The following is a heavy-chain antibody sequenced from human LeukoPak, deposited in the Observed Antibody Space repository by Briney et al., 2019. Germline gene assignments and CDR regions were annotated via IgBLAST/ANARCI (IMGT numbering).Heavy chain of an antibody. CDR3: AELGITMIGGV. D-gene: IGHD3-10*02. CDR1: GFTFSSYW. V-gene: IGHV3-7*01. CDR2: IKQDGSEK. Sequence: GGSLRLSCAASGFTFSSYWMSWVRQAPGKGLEWVANIKQDGSEKYYMDSVKGRFTISRDNAKNSLYLQMNSLRAEDTAVYYCAELGITMIGGVWGKGTTVTISS. J-gene: IGHJ6*04.